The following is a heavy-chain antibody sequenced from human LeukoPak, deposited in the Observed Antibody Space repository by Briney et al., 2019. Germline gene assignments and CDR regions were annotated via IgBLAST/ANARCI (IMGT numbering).Heavy chain of an antibody. CDR2: INAGNGNT. V-gene: IGHV1-3*01. CDR3: AGLPYCGGDCYLIYFDY. D-gene: IGHD2-21*02. CDR1: GYTFTSYA. J-gene: IGHJ4*02. Sequence: VASVKVSCKASGYTFTSYAMHWVRQAPGQRLEWMGWINAGNGNTKYSQKFQGRVTMTEDTSTDTAYMELSSLRSEDTAVYYCAGLPYCGGDCYLIYFDYWGQGTLVTVSS.